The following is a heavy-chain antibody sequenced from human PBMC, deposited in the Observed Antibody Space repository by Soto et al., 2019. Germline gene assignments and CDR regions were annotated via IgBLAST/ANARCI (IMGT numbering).Heavy chain of an antibody. CDR3: ARHFYGSGRYWFDS. D-gene: IGHD3-10*01. CDR2: IYHSGST. V-gene: IGHV4-59*01. J-gene: IGHJ5*01. Sequence: SETLSLTCTFSGGSTSSYYWSWIRQPPGKGLEWIGHIYHSGSTDYNPSFKSRVTVSIDTSKNQFSLKVNSVTAADTAVYYCARHFYGSGRYWFDSWGQGTPVTVSS. CDR1: GGSTSSYY.